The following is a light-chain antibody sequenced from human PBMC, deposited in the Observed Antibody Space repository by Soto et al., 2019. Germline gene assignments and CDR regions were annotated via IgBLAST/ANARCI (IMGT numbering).Light chain of an antibody. CDR1: QSVSISS. CDR3: QQYGSSPWP. CDR2: DAS. Sequence: EIGLTQSPCTLSLSPGERATLSCRASQSVSISSLAWYQRKRGQAPRLLIYDASNRATGIPARFSGSGSGTDFTLTISSLEPEDFAVYYCQQYGSSPWPFGQGAKVDIK. J-gene: IGKJ1*01. V-gene: IGKV3-20*01.